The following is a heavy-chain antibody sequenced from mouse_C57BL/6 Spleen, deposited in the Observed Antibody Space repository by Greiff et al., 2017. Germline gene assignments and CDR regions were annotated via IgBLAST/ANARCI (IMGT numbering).Heavy chain of an antibody. CDR3: ARRTVVAKDWYFDV. V-gene: IGHV2-2*01. Sequence: VQLVESGPGLVQPSQSLSITCTVSGFSLTSYGVHWVRQSPGKGLEWLGVIWSGGSTDYNAAFISRLSISKDNSKSQVFFKMNSLQADYTAIYYCARRTVVAKDWYFDVWGTGTTVTVSS. CDR2: IWSGGST. J-gene: IGHJ1*03. CDR1: GFSLTSYG. D-gene: IGHD1-1*01.